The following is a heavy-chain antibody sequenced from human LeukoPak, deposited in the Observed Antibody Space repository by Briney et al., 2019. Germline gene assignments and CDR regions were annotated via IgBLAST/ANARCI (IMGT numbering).Heavy chain of an antibody. Sequence: PSETLSLTCTVSGGSISSYYWSWIRQPAGKGLEWIGRIYTSGSTNYNPSLKSRVTMSVDTSKNQFSLKLSSVTAADTAVYYCARARRGIVVVPAAKDWFDPWGQGTLVTVSS. V-gene: IGHV4-4*07. CDR3: ARARRGIVVVPAAKDWFDP. J-gene: IGHJ5*02. CDR1: GGSISSYY. CDR2: IYTSGST. D-gene: IGHD2-2*01.